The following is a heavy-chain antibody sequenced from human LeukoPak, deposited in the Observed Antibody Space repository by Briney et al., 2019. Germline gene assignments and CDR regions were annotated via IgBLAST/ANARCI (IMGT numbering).Heavy chain of an antibody. CDR1: GFTFSSYG. Sequence: GRSLRLSCAASGFTFSSYGMHWVGQAPGKGLEWVAVIWYDGSNKYYADSVKGRFTISRDNSKNTLYLQMNSLRAEDTAVYYCARTMVRGVIAAGSAQDYWGQGTLVTVSS. D-gene: IGHD3-10*01. V-gene: IGHV3-33*01. CDR2: IWYDGSNK. CDR3: ARTMVRGVIAAGSAQDY. J-gene: IGHJ4*02.